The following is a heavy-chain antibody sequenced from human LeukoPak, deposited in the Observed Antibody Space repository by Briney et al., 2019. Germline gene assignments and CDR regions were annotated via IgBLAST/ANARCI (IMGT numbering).Heavy chain of an antibody. CDR3: AREWTWELPDSDY. CDR1: GFTFSSYS. Sequence: GGSLRLSCAASGFTFSSYSMNWVRQAPGKGLEWVSSISSSSSYIYYADSVKGRFTISRDNAKNSLYLQMNSLRAEDTAVYYCAREWTWELPDSDYWGQGTLVTVSS. CDR2: ISSSSSYI. J-gene: IGHJ4*02. V-gene: IGHV3-21*01. D-gene: IGHD1-26*01.